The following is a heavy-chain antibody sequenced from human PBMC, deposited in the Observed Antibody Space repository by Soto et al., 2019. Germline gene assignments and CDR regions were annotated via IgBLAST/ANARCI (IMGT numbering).Heavy chain of an antibody. V-gene: IGHV4-4*02. D-gene: IGHD1-1*01. CDR2: IYHSGST. CDR1: GCSISSSNW. Sequence: PSETLSLTCAFSGCSISSSNWWSWVRQPPGKGLEWIGEIYHSGSTNYNPSLKSRVTISVDKSKNQFSLKLTSVTAADTAVYYCASQKLDVPAYFDYWGQGTLVTVSS. J-gene: IGHJ4*02. CDR3: ASQKLDVPAYFDY.